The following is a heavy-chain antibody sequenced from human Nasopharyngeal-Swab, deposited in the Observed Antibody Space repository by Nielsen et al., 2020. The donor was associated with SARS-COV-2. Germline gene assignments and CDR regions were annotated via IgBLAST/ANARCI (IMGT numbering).Heavy chain of an antibody. V-gene: IGHV3-7*03. D-gene: IGHD3-9*01. Sequence: LSLTCAGPGFTFRSYWMSWVRQAPGKGLEWVATINEDGTEKYYVDSVKGRFTMSRDNADNSLYLQMNSLRAEDTALYFCARHLLTMYHPLYFDHWGQGTQVTVSS. CDR1: GFTFRSYW. J-gene: IGHJ4*02. CDR2: INEDGTEK. CDR3: ARHLLTMYHPLYFDH.